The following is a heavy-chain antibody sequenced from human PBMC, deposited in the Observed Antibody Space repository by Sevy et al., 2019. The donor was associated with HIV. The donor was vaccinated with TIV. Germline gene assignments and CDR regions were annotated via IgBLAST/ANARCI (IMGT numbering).Heavy chain of an antibody. D-gene: IGHD2-2*02. CDR2: IYYSGST. V-gene: IGHV4-39*01. Sequence: SETLSLTCTVSAGSISSSSCYWGWIRQPPGKGLEWIGSIYYSGSTYYNPSLKSRVTISVDTSKNQFSLKLSSVTAADTAVYYCARRGIVVVPAAIPLDYYGMDVWGQGTTVTVSS. J-gene: IGHJ6*02. CDR1: AGSISSSSCY. CDR3: ARRGIVVVPAAIPLDYYGMDV.